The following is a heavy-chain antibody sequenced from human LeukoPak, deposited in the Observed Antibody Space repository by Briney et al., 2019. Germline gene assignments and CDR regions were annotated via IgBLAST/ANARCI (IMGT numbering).Heavy chain of an antibody. CDR2: MNPNSGNT. V-gene: IGHV1-8*02. J-gene: IGHJ5*02. CDR1: GYTFTGYY. CDR3: ARGARFDP. Sequence: ASVKVSCKASGYTFTGYYMHWVRQATGQGLEWMGWMNPNSGNTGYAQKFQGRVTMTRNTSISTAYMELSSLRSEDTAVYYCARGARFDPWGQGTLVTVSS.